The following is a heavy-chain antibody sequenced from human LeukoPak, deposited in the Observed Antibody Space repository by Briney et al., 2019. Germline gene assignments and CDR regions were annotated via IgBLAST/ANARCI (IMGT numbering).Heavy chain of an antibody. D-gene: IGHD3-10*01. J-gene: IGHJ5*02. CDR2: TYYRSTWYN. CDR1: GDSVSSNTAA. V-gene: IGHV6-1*01. CDR3: ARRGGTYYYGSGSRYAEINWFHP. Sequence: SQTLSLTCAISGDSVSSNTAAWNWIRQSPSRGVQWRGRTYYRSTWYNDYAVSVRSRISIIPDTSKKHFSLQLNSVTPEDTAVYYCARRGGTYYYGSGSRYAEINWFHPWGQGTLVTVSS.